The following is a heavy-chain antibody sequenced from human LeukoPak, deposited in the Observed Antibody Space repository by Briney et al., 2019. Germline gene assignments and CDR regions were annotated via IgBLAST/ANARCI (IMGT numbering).Heavy chain of an antibody. CDR2: IIPIFGTA. D-gene: IGHD2-2*01. Sequence: SVKVSCKASGGTFSSYAISWVRQAPGQGLEWMGGIIPIFGTANYAQKFQGRVTITTDESTSTAYMELSSLRSEDTAVYYCARGGDIVVVPAATVSFDYWGQGTLVTVSS. CDR1: GGTFSSYA. V-gene: IGHV1-69*05. J-gene: IGHJ4*02. CDR3: ARGGDIVVVPAATVSFDY.